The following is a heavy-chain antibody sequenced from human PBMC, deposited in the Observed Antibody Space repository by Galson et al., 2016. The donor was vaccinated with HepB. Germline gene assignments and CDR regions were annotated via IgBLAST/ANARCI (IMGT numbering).Heavy chain of an antibody. D-gene: IGHD3/OR15-3a*01. Sequence: SETLSLTCSVSGASVSTDTYSWTWIRQPPGKGLECIASLYYSGSTYYNPSLKSRVTVSVDTSKNQLSLRLRSVTAADTAGYYCARRTYNYDVYWGQGTLVTVSS. CDR2: LYYSGST. CDR3: ARRTYNYDVY. V-gene: IGHV4-39*01. J-gene: IGHJ4*02. CDR1: GASVSTDTYS.